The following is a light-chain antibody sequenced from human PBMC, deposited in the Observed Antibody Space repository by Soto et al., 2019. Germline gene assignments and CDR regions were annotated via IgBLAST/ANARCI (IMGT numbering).Light chain of an antibody. V-gene: IGKV3-15*01. J-gene: IGKJ1*01. CDR3: QQYNNWPQT. Sequence: EIVMTQSPATVSVSPGERVTISCRASESISSNLAWYQQNPGQAPRLLIYGASARATDIPARFSGSGSGTEFTLTISSLQSEDFAVNFCQQYNNWPQTFGPATKVDIK. CDR1: ESISSN. CDR2: GAS.